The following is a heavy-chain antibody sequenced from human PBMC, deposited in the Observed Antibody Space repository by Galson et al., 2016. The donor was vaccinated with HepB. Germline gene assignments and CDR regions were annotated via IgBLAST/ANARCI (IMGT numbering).Heavy chain of an antibody. CDR1: GFTFSSYA. CDR2: IPYDGSNK. V-gene: IGHV3-30-3*01. Sequence: SLRLSCAASGFTFSSYAMHWVRQAPGKGLEWVALIPYDGSNKYYADSVKGRFTLSRDNSKNTLYLQMNSLRAEDTAVYYCARGGTPYDFWTTGAFDIWGQGTMVTVSS. J-gene: IGHJ3*02. D-gene: IGHD3-3*01. CDR3: ARGGTPYDFWTTGAFDI.